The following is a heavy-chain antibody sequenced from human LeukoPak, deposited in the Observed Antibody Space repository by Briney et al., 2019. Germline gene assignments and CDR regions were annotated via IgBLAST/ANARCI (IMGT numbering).Heavy chain of an antibody. J-gene: IGHJ4*02. D-gene: IGHD1-7*01. V-gene: IGHV3-7*01. CDR1: GFTFSRYW. Sequence: GGSLRLSCAASGFTFSRYWMSWVRQAPWKGLEWVANINKDGSEKYYGDSVKGRFTISRDNAKNSLYLQMNSLRAEDTVVYYCAREDDWNYEDYWGQGTLVTVSS. CDR3: AREDDWNYEDY. CDR2: INKDGSEK.